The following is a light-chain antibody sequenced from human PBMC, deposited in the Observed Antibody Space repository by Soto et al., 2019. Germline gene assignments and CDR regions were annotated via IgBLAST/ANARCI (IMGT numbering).Light chain of an antibody. CDR3: QSYDSSLSGSV. CDR1: SSNIGATYH. Sequence: QSVLTQPPSVSGAPGQRVTISCTGSSSNIGATYHVHWYQQLPGTAPKLLIYGNSNRPSGVPDRFSGSKSGTSASLAITGLQAEDEADYYCQSYDSSLSGSVFGGGPSSPS. CDR2: GNS. J-gene: IGLJ3*02. V-gene: IGLV1-40*01.